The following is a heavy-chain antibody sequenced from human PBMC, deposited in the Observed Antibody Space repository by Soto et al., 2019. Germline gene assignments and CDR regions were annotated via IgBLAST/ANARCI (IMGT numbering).Heavy chain of an antibody. D-gene: IGHD2-15*01. J-gene: IGHJ4*02. V-gene: IGHV3-23*01. Sequence: EVQLLESGGGLVQPGGSLRLSCAASGFTFSSYAMSWVRQAPGKGLEWVSAISGSGGSTYYADYVKGRFTISRDNSKNTLYLKMNSLRAEDTAVYYCANEYCSGGSCYPFYFDYGGQGTLVTVSS. CDR3: ANEYCSGGSCYPFYFDY. CDR2: ISGSGGST. CDR1: GFTFSSYA.